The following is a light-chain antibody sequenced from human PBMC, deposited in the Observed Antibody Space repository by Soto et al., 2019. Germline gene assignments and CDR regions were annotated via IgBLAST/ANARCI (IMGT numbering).Light chain of an antibody. CDR1: SSNIGAGYD. CDR2: GNS. V-gene: IGLV1-40*01. CDR3: HSYDSSLSVLV. J-gene: IGLJ3*02. Sequence: QSVLTQPPSVSGAPGQTVTISCTGSSSNIGAGYDVHWYQQLPGTAPKLLIYGNSNRPSGVSERFSGSKSGTSASLAITGLQAEDEADYYCHSYDSSLSVLVFGGGTKLTVL.